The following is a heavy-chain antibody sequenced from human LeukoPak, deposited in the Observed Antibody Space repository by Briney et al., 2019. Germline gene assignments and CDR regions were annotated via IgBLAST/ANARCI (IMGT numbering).Heavy chain of an antibody. CDR3: ARGLDLYYFDY. CDR1: GGSISSYY. CDR2: FYYSGST. Sequence: SETLSLACTVSGGSISSYYWSWIRQPPGKAPEWIGYFYYSGSTNYNPSLKSRVTISLDTSKNQFSLKLSSVTAADTAVYYCARGLDLYYFDYWGQGILVTVSS. V-gene: IGHV4-59*01. J-gene: IGHJ4*02.